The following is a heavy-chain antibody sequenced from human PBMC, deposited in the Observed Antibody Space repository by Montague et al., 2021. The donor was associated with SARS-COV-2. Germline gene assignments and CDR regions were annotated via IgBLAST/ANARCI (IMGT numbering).Heavy chain of an antibody. V-gene: IGHV4-39*01. CDR3: ARQMGQSSIFGVVIQYYFDY. CDR1: GGSISSSSYY. Sequence: SETLSLTCTVSGGSISSSSYYWGWIRQPPGKGLEWIGSIYYRGSTYYXXXLKSRVTISVDTSKNQFSLKLSSVTAADTAVYYCARQMGQSSIFGVVIQYYFDYWGQGTLVTVSS. D-gene: IGHD3-3*01. CDR2: IYYRGST. J-gene: IGHJ4*02.